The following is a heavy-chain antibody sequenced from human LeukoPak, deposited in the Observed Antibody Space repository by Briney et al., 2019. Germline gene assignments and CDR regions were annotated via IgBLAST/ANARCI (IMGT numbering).Heavy chain of an antibody. CDR2: IYSGGST. J-gene: IGHJ4*02. Sequence: SGGSLRLSCAASGFTVSSNYMSWVRQAPGKGLEWVSVIYSGGSTYYADPVEGRFTISRYNSKNTLYLQMNSLRAEDTAVYYCARDNDYGGNLGYWGQGTLVTVSS. D-gene: IGHD4-23*01. CDR1: GFTVSSNY. V-gene: IGHV3-53*04. CDR3: ARDNDYGGNLGY.